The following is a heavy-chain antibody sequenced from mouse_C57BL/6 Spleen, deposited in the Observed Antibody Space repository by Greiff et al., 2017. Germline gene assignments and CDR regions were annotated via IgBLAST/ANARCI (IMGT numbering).Heavy chain of an antibody. CDR3: ARKVENWGGNVDY. CDR1: GYTFTSYW. D-gene: IGHD1-3*01. CDR2: IDPSDSYT. J-gene: IGHJ2*01. V-gene: IGHV1-50*01. Sequence: QVQLQQPGAELVKPGASVKLSCKASGYTFTSYWMQWVKQRPGQGLEWIGEIDPSDSYTNYNQKFKGKATLTVDTSSSTAYMHLSSLTSEDSAVYYCARKVENWGGNVDYWGQGTTLTVSS.